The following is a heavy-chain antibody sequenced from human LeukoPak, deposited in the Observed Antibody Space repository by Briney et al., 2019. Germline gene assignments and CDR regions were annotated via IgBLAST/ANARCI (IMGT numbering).Heavy chain of an antibody. CDR2: IWYDGSNK. CDR1: GFTFSSYG. V-gene: IGHV3-33*06. CDR3: AKDRRIVEATTYYFDY. J-gene: IGHJ4*02. D-gene: IGHD1-26*01. Sequence: GGSLRLSCAASGFTFSSYGMHWVRQAPGKGLEWVAVIWYDGSNKYYADSVKGRFTISRDNSKNTLYLQMNSLRAEDTAVYYCAKDRRIVEATTYYFDYWGQGTLVTVSS.